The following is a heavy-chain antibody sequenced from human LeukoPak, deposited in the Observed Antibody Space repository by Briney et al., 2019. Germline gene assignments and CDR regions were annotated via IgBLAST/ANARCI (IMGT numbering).Heavy chain of an antibody. D-gene: IGHD6-6*01. V-gene: IGHV3-21*03. CDR1: GFTFSTYS. Sequence: KSGGSLRLSCAASGFTFSTYSMNWVRQAPGKGLEWVSSISDNSRDIFYADAVKGRFTISRDNANNLLYLQMHSLRVEDTAIYYCARDRGSARLPDYWGQGTLVTVSS. CDR2: ISDNSRDI. CDR3: ARDRGSARLPDY. J-gene: IGHJ4*02.